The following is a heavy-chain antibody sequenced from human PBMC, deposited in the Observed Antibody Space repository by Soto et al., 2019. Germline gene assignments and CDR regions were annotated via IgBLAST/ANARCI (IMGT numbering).Heavy chain of an antibody. Sequence: QLQLQESGPGLVKPSETLSLTCTVSGGSISSSSYYWGWIRQPPGKGLEWIGSIYYSGRTYYNPSLKSRVTISVDTSKNQFSLKLSSVTAADTAVYYCARGRVVVVPAAIGLNAFDIWGQGTMVTVSS. CDR2: IYYSGRT. CDR1: GGSISSSSYY. J-gene: IGHJ3*02. D-gene: IGHD2-2*02. CDR3: ARGRVVVVPAAIGLNAFDI. V-gene: IGHV4-39*01.